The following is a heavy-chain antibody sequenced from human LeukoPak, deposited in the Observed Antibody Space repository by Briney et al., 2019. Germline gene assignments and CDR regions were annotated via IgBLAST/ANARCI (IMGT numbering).Heavy chain of an antibody. CDR1: GFTFSSYS. V-gene: IGHV3-21*01. Sequence: GGSLRLSCAASGFTFSSYSMNWVRQAPGKGLEWVASISTSSSYIYYADSLKGRFTISRDNAKNSMYLQMNSLRTEDTAVYYCARWGAAVVTAHPLGSLDAFDIWGQGTMVTVSS. J-gene: IGHJ3*02. CDR3: ARWGAAVVTAHPLGSLDAFDI. CDR2: ISTSSSYI. D-gene: IGHD2-21*02.